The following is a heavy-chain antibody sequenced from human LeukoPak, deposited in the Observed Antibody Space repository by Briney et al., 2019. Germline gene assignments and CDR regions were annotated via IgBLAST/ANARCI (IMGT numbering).Heavy chain of an antibody. CDR1: GVTFSSYG. Sequence: PGGSLRLSCAASGVTFSSYGMHWVRQAPGKGLEWVAVISYDGSNKYYADSVKGRFTISRDNSKNTLYLQMNSLRAEDTAVYYCAKDRGVAGSGSYFDYWGQGTLVTVSS. D-gene: IGHD3-10*01. CDR2: ISYDGSNK. J-gene: IGHJ4*02. CDR3: AKDRGVAGSGSYFDY. V-gene: IGHV3-30*18.